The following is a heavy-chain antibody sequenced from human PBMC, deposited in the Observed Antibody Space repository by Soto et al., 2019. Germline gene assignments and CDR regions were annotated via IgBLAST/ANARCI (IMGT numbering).Heavy chain of an antibody. V-gene: IGHV3-11*01. CDR2: ISSGGTTI. CDR3: ATKGGGYYFQFDP. CDR1: GFTFSDYY. Sequence: QVQLVESGGGFVKPGGSLRLSCAASGFTFSDYYMSWIRQAPGKGLEWVSYISSGGTTIYYADSVKGRFTISRDDAKNSLFLQMNSLGPEDTAVYFCATKGGGYYFQFDPWGQGTLVTVSS. J-gene: IGHJ5*02. D-gene: IGHD3-22*01.